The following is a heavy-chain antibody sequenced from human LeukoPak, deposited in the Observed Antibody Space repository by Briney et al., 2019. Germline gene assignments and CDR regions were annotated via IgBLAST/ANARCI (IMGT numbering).Heavy chain of an antibody. J-gene: IGHJ4*02. D-gene: IGHD5-24*01. CDR2: IWYDGSNK. Sequence: GRSLRLSCAASGFTFSSYAIHWVRQAPGKGLEWVALIWYDGSNKYYADSVKGRFTISRDDSKNTVYLQMNSLRAEDTAVYYCARDPSTGGWLQFKATQDYWGQGTLVTVSS. CDR1: GFTFSSYA. CDR3: ARDPSTGGWLQFKATQDY. V-gene: IGHV3-33*01.